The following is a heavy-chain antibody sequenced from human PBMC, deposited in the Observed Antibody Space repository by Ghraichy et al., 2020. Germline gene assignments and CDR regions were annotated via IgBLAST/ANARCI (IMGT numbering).Heavy chain of an antibody. CDR2: IYYSGST. Sequence: SETLSLTCTVSGGSISSGGYYWSWIRQHPGKGLEWIGYIYYSGSTYYNPSLKSRVTISVDTSKNQFSLKLSSVTAADTAVYYCARVVHPGYFDYWGQGTLVTVSS. J-gene: IGHJ4*02. CDR1: GGSISSGGYY. V-gene: IGHV4-31*03. CDR3: ARVVHPGYFDY.